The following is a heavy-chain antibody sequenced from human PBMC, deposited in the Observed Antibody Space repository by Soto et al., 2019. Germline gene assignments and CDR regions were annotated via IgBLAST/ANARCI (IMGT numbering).Heavy chain of an antibody. Sequence: PGESLKISCKGSGYSFTSDWIGWVRQMPGKGLEWMGIIYPGDSDTRYSPSFQGQVTISADKSISTAYLQWSSLKASDTAMYYCARPNVGGYYYYGMDVWGQGTTVNVSS. CDR3: ARPNVGGYYYYGMDV. CDR2: IYPGDSDT. D-gene: IGHD1-26*01. V-gene: IGHV5-51*01. CDR1: GYSFTSDW. J-gene: IGHJ6*02.